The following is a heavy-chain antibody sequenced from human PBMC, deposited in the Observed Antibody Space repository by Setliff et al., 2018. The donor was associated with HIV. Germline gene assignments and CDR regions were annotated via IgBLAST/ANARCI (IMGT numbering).Heavy chain of an antibody. CDR2: INHSGST. D-gene: IGHD6-6*01. Sequence: SETLSLICAVFGGSFTDYYWIWIRQPPGKGLEWIGEINHSGSTHYNPSLKSRFIISVDTSKDQFSLKLSSVTAADTAVYYCARSSSSSPFFFDYWGQGSLVT. CDR1: GGSFTDYY. V-gene: IGHV4-34*01. J-gene: IGHJ4*02. CDR3: ARSSSSSPFFFDY.